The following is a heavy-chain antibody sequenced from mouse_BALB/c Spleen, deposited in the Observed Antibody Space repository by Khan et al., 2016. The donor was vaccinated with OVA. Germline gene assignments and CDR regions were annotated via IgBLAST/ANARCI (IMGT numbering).Heavy chain of an antibody. CDR2: IWGDGST. CDR1: GFSLTSYG. J-gene: IGHJ4*01. D-gene: IGHD1-2*01. V-gene: IGHV2-3*01. CDR3: AKWGTANYYAMDY. Sequence: VQLQESGPGLVAPSQSLSITCTVSGFSLTSYGVNWVRQPPGKGLEWLGVIWGDGSTNYHSTLMSRLSISKDNSQSQVFLKLSSLQTDDTATYYFAKWGTANYYAMDYWGQGTSVTVSS.